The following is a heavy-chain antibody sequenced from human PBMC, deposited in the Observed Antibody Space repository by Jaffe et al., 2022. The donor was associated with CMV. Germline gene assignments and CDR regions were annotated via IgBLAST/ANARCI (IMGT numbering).Heavy chain of an antibody. V-gene: IGHV3-9*01. Sequence: EVQLVESGGGLVQPGRSLRLSCAASGFTFDDYAMHWVRQAPGKGLEWVSGISWNSGSIGYADSVKGRFTISRDNAKNSLYLQMNSLRAEDTALYYCAKDISWTGYGMDVWGQGTTVTVSS. CDR1: GFTFDDYA. CDR3: AKDISWTGYGMDV. CDR2: ISWNSGSI. J-gene: IGHJ6*02. D-gene: IGHD6-13*01.